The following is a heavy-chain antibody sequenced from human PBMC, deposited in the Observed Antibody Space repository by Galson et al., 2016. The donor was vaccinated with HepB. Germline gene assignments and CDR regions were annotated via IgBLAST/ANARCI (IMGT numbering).Heavy chain of an antibody. CDR3: ARVDYYGSGTHYYFDY. J-gene: IGHJ4*02. Sequence: SVKVSCKASGGTFSSYAINWMRQAPGQGLEWMGGIIPMFGRANYAQRFQGKATITADESTGTAYMEMSSLRSDDTAVYYCARVDYYGSGTHYYFDYWGQGTLVTVSS. D-gene: IGHD3-10*01. V-gene: IGHV1-69*13. CDR2: IIPMFGRA. CDR1: GGTFSSYA.